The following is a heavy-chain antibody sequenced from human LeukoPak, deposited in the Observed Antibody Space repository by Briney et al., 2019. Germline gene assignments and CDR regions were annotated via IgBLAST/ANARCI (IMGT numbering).Heavy chain of an antibody. CDR1: GYTFTSYG. Sequence: ASVKVSCKASGYTFTSYGISWVRQAPGQGLEWMGWISAYNGNTNYAQKLQGRVTMTTDTSTNTAYMELRSLTSDDTAVYYCARDRGRSYYYYYYMDEWGEGTTVTVSS. V-gene: IGHV1-18*01. J-gene: IGHJ6*03. CDR2: ISAYNGNT. CDR3: ARDRGRSYYYYYYMDE.